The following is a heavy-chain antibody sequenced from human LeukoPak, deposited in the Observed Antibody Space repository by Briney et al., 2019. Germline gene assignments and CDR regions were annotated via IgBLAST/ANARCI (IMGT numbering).Heavy chain of an antibody. J-gene: IGHJ5*02. Sequence: ASVKVSCKASGYTFTSYGISWVRQAPGQGLEWMGWISAYNGNTNYAQKLQGRVTMTTDTSTSTAYKELRSLRSDDTAVYYCARDRPGVSDWFDPWGQGTLVTVSS. D-gene: IGHD6-13*01. V-gene: IGHV1-18*01. CDR2: ISAYNGNT. CDR1: GYTFTSYG. CDR3: ARDRPGVSDWFDP.